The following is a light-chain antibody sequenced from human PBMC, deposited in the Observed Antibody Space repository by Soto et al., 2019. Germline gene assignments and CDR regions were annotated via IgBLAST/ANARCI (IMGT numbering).Light chain of an antibody. CDR2: DVS. J-gene: IGLJ2*01. CDR1: SSDVGGYNY. CDR3: CSYAGPNTIGT. Sequence: QSVLTQPRSVSGSPGQSVTISCTGTSSDVGGYNYVSWYQQHPGKAPKLLIYDVSERPSGVPDRFSGSKSGNTASLTISGLRAEDEADYYCCSYAGPNTIGTFGGGTKLTVL. V-gene: IGLV2-11*01.